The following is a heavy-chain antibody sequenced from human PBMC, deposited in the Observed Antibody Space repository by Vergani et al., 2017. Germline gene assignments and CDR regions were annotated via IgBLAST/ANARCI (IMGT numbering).Heavy chain of an antibody. CDR2: INPNSGGT. CDR1: GYTFTGYY. D-gene: IGHD2-15*01. J-gene: IGHJ4*02. V-gene: IGHV1-2*02. Sequence: QVQLVQSGAEVKKPGASVKVSCKASGYTFTGYYMHWVRQAPGQGLEWMGWINPNSGGTNYAQKFQGRVTMTRDTSISTAYMELSRLRSDDTAVYYCARAQDIVVVVAATGVDYWGRGTLVTVSS. CDR3: ARAQDIVVVVAATGVDY.